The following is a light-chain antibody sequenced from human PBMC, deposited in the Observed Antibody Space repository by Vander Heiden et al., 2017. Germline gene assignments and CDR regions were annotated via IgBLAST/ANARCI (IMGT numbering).Light chain of an antibody. CDR2: DAS. CDR3: QQRSNWPPIT. CDR1: QSVSSY. V-gene: IGKV3-11*01. J-gene: IGKJ5*01. Sequence: EIVLTQSPATLSLSPGERATLSCRARQSVSSYLAWYQQKPGQAPRLLIYDASNRATGIPAGFSGSGYGTDFTLTISSREPEDFAVYYCQQRSNWPPITFGQGTQVEIK.